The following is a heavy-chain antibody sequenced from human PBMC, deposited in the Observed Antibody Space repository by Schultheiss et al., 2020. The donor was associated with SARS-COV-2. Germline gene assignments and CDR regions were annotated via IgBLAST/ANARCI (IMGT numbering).Heavy chain of an antibody. V-gene: IGHV4-39*07. CDR1: GGSISSSSYY. D-gene: IGHD6-6*01. CDR2: IYHSGTT. J-gene: IGHJ3*02. Sequence: SETLSLTCTVSGGSISSSSYYWGWIRQPPGKGLEWIGSIYHSGTTYYNPSLKSRVSISIDTSKNQFSLRLSSMTAADTALYYCAREVEYSSSSQAFDIWGQGTMVTVSS. CDR3: AREVEYSSSSQAFDI.